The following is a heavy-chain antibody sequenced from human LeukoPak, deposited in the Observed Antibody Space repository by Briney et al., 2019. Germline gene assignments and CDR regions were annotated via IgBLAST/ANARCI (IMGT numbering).Heavy chain of an antibody. CDR3: ARGADSGSYYDLDY. Sequence: GGSLRLSCAASGFTFSSYSMNWVRQAPGKGLEWVSSISSSSSYIYYADSVKGRFTISRDNAKNSLYLQMNSLRAEDTAVYYCARGADSGSYYDLDYWGQGTLVTVSS. CDR1: GFTFSSYS. V-gene: IGHV3-21*01. J-gene: IGHJ4*02. CDR2: ISSSSSYI. D-gene: IGHD1-26*01.